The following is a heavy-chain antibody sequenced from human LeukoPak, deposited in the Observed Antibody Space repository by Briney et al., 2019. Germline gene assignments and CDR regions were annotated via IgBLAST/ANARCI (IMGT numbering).Heavy chain of an antibody. D-gene: IGHD2-15*01. CDR3: ALTEKYCSGGSCYYYFDY. J-gene: IGHJ4*02. CDR1: GGSISSYY. V-gene: IGHV4-59*06. Sequence: SETLSLTCTVSGGSISSYYWSWIRQHPGKGLEWIGYIYYSGSTYYNPSLKSRVTISVDTSKNQFSLKLSSVTAADTAVYYCALTEKYCSGGSCYYYFDYWGQGTLVTVSS. CDR2: IYYSGST.